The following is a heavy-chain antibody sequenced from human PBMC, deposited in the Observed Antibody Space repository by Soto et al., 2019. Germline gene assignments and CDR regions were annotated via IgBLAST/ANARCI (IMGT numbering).Heavy chain of an antibody. CDR2: IYYTGSA. Sequence: SETLSLTCTLYSGSIGSADYYWSWIRQPPGKGLEWIGYIYYTGSAYYNPSLKSRVTMSVDTSKNQFSLKVTSVTAADTAVYYCASGGSSNWFDPWGQGTLVTVS. D-gene: IGHD1-26*01. J-gene: IGHJ5*02. CDR1: SGSIGSADYY. CDR3: ASGGSSNWFDP. V-gene: IGHV4-30-4*01.